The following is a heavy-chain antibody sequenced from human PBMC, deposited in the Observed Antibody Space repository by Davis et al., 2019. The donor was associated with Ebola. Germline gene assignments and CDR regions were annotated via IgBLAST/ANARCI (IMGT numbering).Heavy chain of an antibody. CDR3: AKDLLWWSASDV. J-gene: IGHJ6*02. CDR2: INSDGSTT. V-gene: IGHV3-74*01. CDR1: GFTFSRYW. D-gene: IGHD2-21*01. Sequence: PGGSLRLSCAASGFTFSRYWMHWVRQAPGKGLVWVSRINSDGSTTTYADSVKGRFTISRDDSKNTVYLQMSNLRAEDTAVYYCAKDLLWWSASDVWGQGTTVTVSS.